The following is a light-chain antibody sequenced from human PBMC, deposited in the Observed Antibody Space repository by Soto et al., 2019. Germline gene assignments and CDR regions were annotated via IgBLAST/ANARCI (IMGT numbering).Light chain of an antibody. CDR1: QSVSSSY. V-gene: IGKV3-20*01. CDR3: QQYGKT. CDR2: GAS. J-gene: IGKJ1*01. Sequence: EIVLTQSPGTLSLSPGERATLSCRASQSVSSSYLAWYQQKPGQAPRLLIYGASSRATGIPDRFSGSGSGTDFTLTISRLEPEAFAVYYCQQYGKTFGPGT.